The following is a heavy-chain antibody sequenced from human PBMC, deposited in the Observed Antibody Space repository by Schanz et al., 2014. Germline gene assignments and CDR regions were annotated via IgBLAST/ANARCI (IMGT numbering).Heavy chain of an antibody. V-gene: IGHV3-30*19. J-gene: IGHJ5*02. CDR1: GFTFSRSG. D-gene: IGHD3-16*02. Sequence: QVQLVESGGGLVQPGRSLRLSCAASGFTFSRSGMHWVRQAPGKGLEWVAVISSDGSNKYYADSVKGRFTISRENSKNSLYLQMDSLRAEDTAVYYCVRDERVISGVWFDPWGQGTLVTVSS. CDR3: VRDERVISGVWFDP. CDR2: ISSDGSNK.